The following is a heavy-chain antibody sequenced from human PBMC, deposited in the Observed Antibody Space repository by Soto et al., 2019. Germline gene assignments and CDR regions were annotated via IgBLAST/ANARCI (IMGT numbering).Heavy chain of an antibody. D-gene: IGHD3-3*01. CDR1: GGSFSGYY. V-gene: IGHV4-34*01. CDR3: ARQTRQITIFGVVIFNWFDP. J-gene: IGHJ5*02. CDR2: INHSGST. Sequence: PSETLSLTCAVYGGSFSGYYWSWIRQPPGKGLEWIGEINHSGSTNYNPSLKSRVTISVGTSKNQFSLKLSSVTAADTAVYYCARQTRQITIFGVVIFNWFDPWGQGNLVTVSS.